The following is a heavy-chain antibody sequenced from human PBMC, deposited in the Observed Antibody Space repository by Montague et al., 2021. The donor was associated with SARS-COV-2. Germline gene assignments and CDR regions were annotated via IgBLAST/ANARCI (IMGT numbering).Heavy chain of an antibody. Sequence: SLRLSCAASVFTFSYFEMNLVRQAPGKGLEWISYISGAGTTIYYSDSVKGRFTISRDNAKNSLYLQMNSLRAEDTAVYYCARDLVVTDGISDYWGQGTLVTVSS. CDR1: VFTFSYFE. J-gene: IGHJ4*02. D-gene: IGHD2-8*02. CDR2: ISGAGTTI. V-gene: IGHV3-48*03. CDR3: ARDLVVTDGISDY.